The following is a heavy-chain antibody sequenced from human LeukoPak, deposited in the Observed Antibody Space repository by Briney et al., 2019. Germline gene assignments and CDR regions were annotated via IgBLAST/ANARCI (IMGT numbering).Heavy chain of an antibody. CDR3: ARCIAAAGTGGYYYYYGMDV. V-gene: IGHV1-69*04. CDR1: GGTFSSYA. CDR2: IIPILGIA. Sequence: SVKVSCKASGGTFSSYAISWVRQAPGQGLEWMERIIPILGIANYAQKFQGRVTITADKSTSTAYMELNSLRSEDTAVYYCARCIAAAGTGGYYYYYGMDVWGQGTTVTVSS. J-gene: IGHJ6*02. D-gene: IGHD6-13*01.